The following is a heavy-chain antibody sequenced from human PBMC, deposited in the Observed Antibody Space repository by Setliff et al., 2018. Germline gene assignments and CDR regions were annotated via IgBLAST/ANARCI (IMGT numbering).Heavy chain of an antibody. CDR3: ATQPLQWELLGFNY. V-gene: IGHV1-24*01. CDR2: FDPEDGET. J-gene: IGHJ4*02. CDR1: GYTLTELS. D-gene: IGHD1-26*01. Sequence: ASVKVSCKVSGYTLTELSMHWVRQAPGKGLEWMGGFDPEDGETIYAQKFQGRVTMTEDTSTDTAYMELSSLRSEDTAVYYCATQPLQWELLGFNYWGQGTLVTVSS.